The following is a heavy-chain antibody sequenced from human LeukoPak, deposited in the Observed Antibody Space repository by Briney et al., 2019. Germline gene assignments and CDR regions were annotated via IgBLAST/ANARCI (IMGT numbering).Heavy chain of an antibody. J-gene: IGHJ4*02. D-gene: IGHD2-21*02. CDR1: GFTFSSYT. CDR2: ISYDGSNK. V-gene: IGHV3-30-3*01. CDR3: ARDRAQIVVVTATLDY. Sequence: HPGGSLRLSCAASGFTFSSYTMHWVRQAPGKGLEWVAVISYDGSNKYYADSVKGRFTISRDNSKNTLYLQMNSLRAEDTAVYYCARDRAQIVVVTATLDYWGRGSLVTVSS.